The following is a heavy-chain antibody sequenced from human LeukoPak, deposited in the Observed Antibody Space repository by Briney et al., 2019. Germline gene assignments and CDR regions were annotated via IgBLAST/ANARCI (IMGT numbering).Heavy chain of an antibody. J-gene: IGHJ4*02. CDR1: GFTFSSYG. D-gene: IGHD1-26*01. Sequence: PGGSLRLSCAASGFTFSSYGMHWVRQAPGKGLEWVAVISYDGSNKYYADSVKGRFTISRDNSKNTLYLQMNSLRAEDTAVYYCASSWESTPKYDYWGQGTLVTVSS. V-gene: IGHV3-30*03. CDR2: ISYDGSNK. CDR3: ASSWESTPKYDY.